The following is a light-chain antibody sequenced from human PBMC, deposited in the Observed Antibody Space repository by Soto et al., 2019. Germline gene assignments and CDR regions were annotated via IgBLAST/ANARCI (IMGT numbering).Light chain of an antibody. V-gene: IGKV3-20*01. CDR2: GAS. CDR3: QQYGSSPLFT. Sequence: EIVLTQSPGTLSLSSGERATLSCRASQSVSSSYLAWYQQKPGQAPRLLIYGASTRATGIPGRFSGSGSGTDFTLTISRLEPEDFAVYYCQQYGSSPLFTFGPGTKVNIK. J-gene: IGKJ3*01. CDR1: QSVSSSY.